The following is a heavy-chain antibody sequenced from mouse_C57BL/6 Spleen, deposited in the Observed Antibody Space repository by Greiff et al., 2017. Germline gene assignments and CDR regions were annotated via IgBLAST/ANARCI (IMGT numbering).Heavy chain of an antibody. CDR2: ISSGGDYI. CDR1: GFTFSSYA. V-gene: IGHV5-9-1*02. Sequence: EVQVVESGEGLVKPGGSLKLSCAASGFTFSSYAMSWVRQTPEKRLEWVAYISSGGDYIYYADTVKGRFTISRDNARNTLYLQMSSLKSEDTAMYYWTRDRLIYYDYRGVDYWGQGTSVTVSS. CDR3: TRDRLIYYDYRGVDY. J-gene: IGHJ4*01. D-gene: IGHD2-4*01.